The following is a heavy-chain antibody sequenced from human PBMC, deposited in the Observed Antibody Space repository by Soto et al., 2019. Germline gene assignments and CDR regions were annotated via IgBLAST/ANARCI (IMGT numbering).Heavy chain of an antibody. V-gene: IGHV1-18*01. CDR1: GYTFTSYG. Sequence: ASVKVSCKASGYTFTSYGISWVRQAPGQGLEWMGWISAYNGNTNYAQKLQGRVTMTTDTSTSTAYMELRSLRSDDTAVYYCARGVDTANYYYHYGMDVWGQGTTGTVS. CDR3: ARGVDTANYYYHYGMDV. J-gene: IGHJ6*02. D-gene: IGHD5-18*01. CDR2: ISAYNGNT.